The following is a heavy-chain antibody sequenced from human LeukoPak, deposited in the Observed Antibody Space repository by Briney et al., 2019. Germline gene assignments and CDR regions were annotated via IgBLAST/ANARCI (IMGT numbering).Heavy chain of an antibody. CDR1: GCCFRVFW. CDR3: ARFGYSGWNLEY. Sequence: GGSLTLSRAAAGCCFRVFWMSSVRQSPGEWLECVAIINEGGSLKYYVDSVKGRFTISRDDAKSSLYVRMDSLRDEDTAVYYCARFGYSGWNLEYWGQGTLVTVSS. CDR2: INEGGSLK. D-gene: IGHD5-12*01. V-gene: IGHV3-7*01. J-gene: IGHJ4*02.